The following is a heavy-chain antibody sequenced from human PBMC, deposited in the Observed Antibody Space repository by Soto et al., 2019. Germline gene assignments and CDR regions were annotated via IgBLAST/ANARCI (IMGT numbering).Heavy chain of an antibody. V-gene: IGHV3-30*18. D-gene: IGHD5-18*01. CDR1: GFTFSSYG. Sequence: SGGSLRLSCAASGFTFSSYGMHWVRQAPGKGLEWVAVISYDGSNKYYADSVKGRFTISRDNSKNTLYLQMNSLRAEDTAVYYCAKDDTGNYYYYGMDVWGQGTTVTVSS. CDR2: ISYDGSNK. CDR3: AKDDTGNYYYYGMDV. J-gene: IGHJ6*02.